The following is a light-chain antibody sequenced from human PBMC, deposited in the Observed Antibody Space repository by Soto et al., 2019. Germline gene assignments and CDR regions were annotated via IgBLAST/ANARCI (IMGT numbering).Light chain of an antibody. J-gene: IGKJ4*01. Sequence: SXXTQSPSSPSASVGDXFTITSRASQGISNYLAWYQQKPGKVPKLLIYAASTLQSGVPSRFSGSRSGTDFTLTISSLQPEDVATYYCQKYNSAPLTFGGGTKVDIK. CDR2: AAS. V-gene: IGKV1-27*01. CDR3: QKYNSAPLT. CDR1: QGISNY.